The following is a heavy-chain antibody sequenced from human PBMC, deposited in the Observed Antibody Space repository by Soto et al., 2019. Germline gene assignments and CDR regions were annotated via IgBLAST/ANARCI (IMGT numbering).Heavy chain of an antibody. D-gene: IGHD6-19*01. J-gene: IGHJ4*02. CDR2: ISYDGSNK. Sequence: QVQVVESGGGVVQPGRSLRLSCAASGFTFSNCGMHWVRQAPGKGLEWVALISYDGSNKYYIESVKGRFTISRDNSKNTLYLQMDSLRPEDTAVYYCGKGTDGGWYDLWIDYWGQGTLVTVSS. V-gene: IGHV3-30*18. CDR3: GKGTDGGWYDLWIDY. CDR1: GFTFSNCG.